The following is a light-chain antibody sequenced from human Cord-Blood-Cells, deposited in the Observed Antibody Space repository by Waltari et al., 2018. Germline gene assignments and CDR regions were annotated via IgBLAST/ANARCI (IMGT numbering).Light chain of an antibody. CDR2: EGS. CDR3: CSYAGSSTLV. CDR1: SSDVGSYNL. J-gene: IGLJ2*01. V-gene: IGLV2-23*01. Sequence: QSALTQPASVSGSPGQSITISCTGTSSDVGSYNLFSWYQQHPGKAPKLMIYEGSKRPSGVSNPFPGSKSGNTASLTISGLQAEDEADYYCCSYAGSSTLVFGGGTKLTVL.